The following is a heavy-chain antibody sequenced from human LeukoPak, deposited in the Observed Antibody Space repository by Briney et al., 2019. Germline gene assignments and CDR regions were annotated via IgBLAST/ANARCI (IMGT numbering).Heavy chain of an antibody. CDR3: ARGRDTGYSSSWYVSYFDY. Sequence: SETLSLTCTVSDYSISSGYGYYWGWIRQPPGKGLEWIGNIHHSGITYYNHFNSSLKSRVTMSVDTSKNQFSLKLSSVTAADTAVYYCARGRDTGYSSSWYVSYFDYWGQGTLVTVSS. CDR2: IHHSGIT. CDR1: DYSISSGYGYY. J-gene: IGHJ4*02. V-gene: IGHV4-38-2*02. D-gene: IGHD6-13*01.